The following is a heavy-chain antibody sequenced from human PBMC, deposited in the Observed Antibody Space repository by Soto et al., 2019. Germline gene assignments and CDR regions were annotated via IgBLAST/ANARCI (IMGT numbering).Heavy chain of an antibody. CDR1: GYTFTHYY. Sequence: QVQLVQSGAEVKKPGASVKVSCRTSGYTFTHYYIHGVRQAPGQGLEWLGIINPASGSTNYAQDFQGRDTLTMETSTTTVYMELSGLMAEDAAIFYGARDLAAGDHWGQGTLVTVSS. D-gene: IGHD6-13*01. CDR2: INPASGST. V-gene: IGHV1-46*01. CDR3: ARDLAAGDH. J-gene: IGHJ4*02.